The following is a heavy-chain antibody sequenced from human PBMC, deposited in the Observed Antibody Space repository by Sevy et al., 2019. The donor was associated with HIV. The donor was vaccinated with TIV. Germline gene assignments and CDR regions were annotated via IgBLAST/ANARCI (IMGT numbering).Heavy chain of an antibody. D-gene: IGHD3-3*01. CDR3: TTWKDYDFWSGYYTDYGMDV. Sequence: GGSLRLSCAASGFTFSDAWMNWVRQAPGKGLEWVGRIKSKTDGGTTDYAAPVKGRFTISRDDSKNTLYLQMNSLKTEETAVYYCTTWKDYDFWSGYYTDYGMDVWGQGTTVTVSS. CDR1: GFTFSDAW. CDR2: IKSKTDGGTT. V-gene: IGHV3-15*07. J-gene: IGHJ6*02.